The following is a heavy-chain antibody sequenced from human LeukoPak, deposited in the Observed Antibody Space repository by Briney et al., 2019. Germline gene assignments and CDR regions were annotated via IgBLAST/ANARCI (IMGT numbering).Heavy chain of an antibody. V-gene: IGHV4-34*01. CDR2: INHSGST. CDR3: ARITGTTSLFFDY. D-gene: IGHD1-20*01. CDR1: GGSFSGYY. J-gene: IGHJ4*02. Sequence: PSETLSLTCAVYGGSFSGYYWSWIRQPPGKGLECIGEINHSGSTNYNPSLKSRVTISVDTSKNQFSLKLSSVTAADTAVYYCARITGTTSLFFDYWGQGTLVTVSS.